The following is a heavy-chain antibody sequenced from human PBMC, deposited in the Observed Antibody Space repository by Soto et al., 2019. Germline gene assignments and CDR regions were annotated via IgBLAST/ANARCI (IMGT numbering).Heavy chain of an antibody. Sequence: ASETLSLTCTVYGGSVSGYYWTWIRQPPGKGLGWIGEVYHSGSTNYNPNLTSRVTISVDTSKNQFSLNLNSVTAAATAVYYCAKSCFWGLSYWGQGTLVTVSS. V-gene: IGHV4-34*01. D-gene: IGHD3-16*01. CDR3: AKSCFWGLSY. J-gene: IGHJ4*02. CDR1: GGSVSGYY. CDR2: VYHSGST.